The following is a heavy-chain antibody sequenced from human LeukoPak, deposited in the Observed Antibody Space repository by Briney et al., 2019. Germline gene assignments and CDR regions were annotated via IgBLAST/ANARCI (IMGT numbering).Heavy chain of an antibody. Sequence: ASVKVSCKASGYTFTSYGISWVRQAPGQGLEWMGWLSTDNGDTNYAQKFQGRVTMTTDTSTTTAHMELRSLTSDDTATYYCARHGGIGPKRDYFDYWGPGTLVTISS. D-gene: IGHD3-16*01. J-gene: IGHJ4*02. CDR2: LSTDNGDT. CDR3: ARHGGIGPKRDYFDY. V-gene: IGHV1-18*01. CDR1: GYTFTSYG.